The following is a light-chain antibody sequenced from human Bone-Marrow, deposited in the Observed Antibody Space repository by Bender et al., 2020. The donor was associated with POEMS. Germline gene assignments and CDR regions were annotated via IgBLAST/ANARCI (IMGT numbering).Light chain of an antibody. CDR2: DVS. V-gene: IGLV2-14*03. CDR1: SSDVGYYNY. J-gene: IGLJ1*01. Sequence: QSALTQPASVSGSPGQSITISCIGTSSDVGYYNYVSWYQYHPGKAPKLMIYDVSTRPSGVSSRFSGSKSANTASLTISGLQAEDEADYYCSSYTSTSVYVFGTGTKVTVL. CDR3: SSYTSTSVYV.